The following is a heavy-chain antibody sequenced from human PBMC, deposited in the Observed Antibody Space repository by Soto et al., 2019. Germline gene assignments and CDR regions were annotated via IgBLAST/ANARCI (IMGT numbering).Heavy chain of an antibody. J-gene: IGHJ4*02. CDR1: GFTFSSYG. CDR2: IWYDGSNK. V-gene: IGHV3-33*01. D-gene: IGHD2-2*01. Sequence: QVQLVESGGGVVQPGRSLRLSCAASGFTFSSYGMHWVRQAPGKGLEWVAVIWYDGSNKYYADSVKGRFTISRDNSKNTLDRQMNSLRAEDTAVYYCARDRCSSTSCYLFDYWGQGTLVTVSS. CDR3: ARDRCSSTSCYLFDY.